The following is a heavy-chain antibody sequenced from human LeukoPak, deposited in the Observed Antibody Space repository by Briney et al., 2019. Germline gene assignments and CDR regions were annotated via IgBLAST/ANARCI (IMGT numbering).Heavy chain of an antibody. D-gene: IGHD6-19*01. CDR3: ARDVWTGVAVSDY. Sequence: GGSLRLSCVASGFTFSAYWMTWVRQAPGKGLEWLANIKEDGSIQYYLDSVRGRFTISRDNAKTSVYLQLNSLRADDTAVYYCARDVWTGVAVSDYWGQGTLVTVSS. J-gene: IGHJ4*02. V-gene: IGHV3-7*01. CDR2: IKEDGSIQ. CDR1: GFTFSAYW.